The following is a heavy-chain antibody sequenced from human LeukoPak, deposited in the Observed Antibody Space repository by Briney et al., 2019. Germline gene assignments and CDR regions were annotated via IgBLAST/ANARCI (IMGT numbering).Heavy chain of an antibody. CDR3: TARRIAAAGTNYDY. J-gene: IGHJ4*02. V-gene: IGHV4-4*07. D-gene: IGHD6-13*01. CDR2: IYTSGTT. CDR1: GGSISSYY. Sequence: SETLSLTCTVSGGSISSYYWSWIRQPAGKGLEWIGRIYTSGTTHYNPSLKSRVTMSVDTSKNQFSLKLSSVTAADTAVYYCTARRIAAAGTNYDYWGQGTLVTVSS.